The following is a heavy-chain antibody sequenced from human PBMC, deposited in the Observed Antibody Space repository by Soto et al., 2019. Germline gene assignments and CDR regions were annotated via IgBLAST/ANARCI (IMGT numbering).Heavy chain of an antibody. J-gene: IGHJ6*02. CDR3: ARRRYCGYDCYHKHYYGMDV. Sequence: QVQLVQSGAEVKKPGSSVRVSCSSSGDTFSSYIVNWLRLAPGRGLEWMGRVIPVLTTTDYGQNFRGRVTISAYRSTNTVYLDLSILASDDTAVYYCARRRYCGYDCYHKHYYGMDVWCQGSLVTVAS. V-gene: IGHV1-69*08. D-gene: IGHD2-21*02. CDR1: GDTFSSYI. CDR2: VIPVLTTT.